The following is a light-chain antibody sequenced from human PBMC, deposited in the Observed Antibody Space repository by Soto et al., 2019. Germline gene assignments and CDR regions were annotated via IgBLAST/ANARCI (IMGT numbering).Light chain of an antibody. V-gene: IGKV3-11*01. CDR2: EVS. J-gene: IGKJ4*01. CDR3: QQRSNWPLT. Sequence: EIVLTQSPATLSLSPGERATLSCRASQILTNYLHWYQQKPGQAPRLLIYEVSNRATGIPARFSGSGSGTDFTLTISSLEPEDFAVYYCQQRSNWPLTFGGGTKVEVK. CDR1: QILTNY.